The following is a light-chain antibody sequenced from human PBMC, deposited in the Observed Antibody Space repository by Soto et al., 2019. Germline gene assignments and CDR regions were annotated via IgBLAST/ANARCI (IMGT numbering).Light chain of an antibody. J-gene: IGLJ1*01. CDR1: ALPKQY. Sequence: SYELTQPPSVSVSPGQTARITCSGDALPKQYAYWYQQKPGQAPVLVIYKDSERPSGIPERFSGSSSGTTVTLTISGVQAEDEADYYCQSADSSGTYQNVFGTGTKVTVL. CDR3: QSADSSGTYQNV. V-gene: IGLV3-25*03. CDR2: KDS.